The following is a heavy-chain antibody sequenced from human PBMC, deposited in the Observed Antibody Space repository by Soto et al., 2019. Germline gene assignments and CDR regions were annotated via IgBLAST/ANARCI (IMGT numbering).Heavy chain of an antibody. CDR1: GFTFSSYS. CDR3: ARLYGDYGYYYYYGMDV. D-gene: IGHD4-17*01. V-gene: IGHV3-21*01. J-gene: IGHJ6*02. CDR2: ISSSSSYI. Sequence: EVQLLESGGGLVKLGGSLRLSCAASGFTFSSYSMNWVRQAPGKGLEWVSSISSSSSYIYYADSVKGRFTISRDNAKNSLYLQMNSLRAEDTAVYYCARLYGDYGYYYYYGMDVWGQGTTVTVSS.